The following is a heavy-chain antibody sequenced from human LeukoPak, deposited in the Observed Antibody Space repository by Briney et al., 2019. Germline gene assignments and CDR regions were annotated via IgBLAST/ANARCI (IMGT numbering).Heavy chain of an antibody. V-gene: IGHV4-4*07. J-gene: IGHJ3*02. Sequence: SETLSLTCTVSGGSISSYYWSWIRQPAGKGLEWIGRIYTSGSTNYNPSLKSRVTMSVDTSKIQFSLKLSSVTAADTAVYYCATSMVRGVYADAAFDIWGQGTMVTVSS. CDR1: GGSISSYY. CDR3: ATSMVRGVYADAAFDI. CDR2: IYTSGST. D-gene: IGHD3-10*01.